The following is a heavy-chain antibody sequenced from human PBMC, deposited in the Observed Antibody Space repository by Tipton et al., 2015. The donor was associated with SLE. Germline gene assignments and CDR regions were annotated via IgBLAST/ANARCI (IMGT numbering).Heavy chain of an antibody. CDR2: IYYSGST. CDR3: ARGGITIFGVAAGNRYSGSYPHAFDI. V-gene: IGHV4-59*01. J-gene: IGHJ3*02. CDR1: GGSISSYY. Sequence: TLSLTCTVSGGSISSYYWSWIRQPPGKGLEWIGYIYYSGSTNYNPSLKSRVTISVDTSKNQFSLKLSSVTAADTAVYYCARGGITIFGVAAGNRYSGSYPHAFDIWGQGTMVTVSS. D-gene: IGHD3-3*01.